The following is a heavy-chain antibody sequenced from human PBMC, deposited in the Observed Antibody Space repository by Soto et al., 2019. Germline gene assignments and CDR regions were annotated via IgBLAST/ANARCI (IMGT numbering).Heavy chain of an antibody. CDR2: ISSSSSYI. CDR3: ARDKSLNYDFWRGYLNWFDP. V-gene: IGHV3-21*01. Sequence: GGSLRLSCAASGFTFSSYSMNWVRQAPGKGLEWVSSISSSSSYIYYADSVKGRFTISRDNAKNSLYLQMNSLRAEDTAVYYCARDKSLNYDFWRGYLNWFDPWGQGTLVTVSS. J-gene: IGHJ5*02. CDR1: GFTFSSYS. D-gene: IGHD3-3*01.